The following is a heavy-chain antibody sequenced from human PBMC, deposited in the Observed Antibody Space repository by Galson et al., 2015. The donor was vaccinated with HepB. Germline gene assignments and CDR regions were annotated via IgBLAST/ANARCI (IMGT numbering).Heavy chain of an antibody. V-gene: IGHV1-69*13. CDR3: ARDLERTRFGELLPWDAFDI. CDR1: GGTFSSYA. J-gene: IGHJ3*02. Sequence: SVKVSCKASGGTFSSYAISWVRQAPGQGLEWMGGIIPIFGTANYAQKFQGRVTITADESTSTAYMELSSLRSEDTAVYYCARDLERTRFGELLPWDAFDIWGQGTMVTVSS. D-gene: IGHD3-10*01. CDR2: IIPIFGTA.